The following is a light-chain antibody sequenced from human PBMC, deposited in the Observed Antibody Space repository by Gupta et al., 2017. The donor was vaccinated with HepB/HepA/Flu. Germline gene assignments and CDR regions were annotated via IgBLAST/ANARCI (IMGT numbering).Light chain of an antibody. J-gene: IGLJ2*01. Sequence: QSALTHPPSVSGSPGQSITISCTGTSSDVGGYNYVSWYQQHPGKAPKLMIYDVSKRPSGVSNRFSGSKSGNTASLTISGLQVEDEADYYCSSYTSSSSVVFGGGTKLTVL. V-gene: IGLV2-14*01. CDR2: DVS. CDR1: SSDVGGYNY. CDR3: SSYTSSSSVV.